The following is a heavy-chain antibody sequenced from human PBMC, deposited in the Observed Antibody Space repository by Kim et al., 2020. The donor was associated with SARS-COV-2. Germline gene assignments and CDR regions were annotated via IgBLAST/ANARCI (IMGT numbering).Heavy chain of an antibody. J-gene: IGHJ5*02. D-gene: IGHD3-16*01. V-gene: IGHV3-23*01. Sequence: YADSQKGRLTISSDNSKNTLYLQMRGLRVDDSAIYYCAKGGFLGSTEMDSWGRGTLVTVST. CDR3: AKGGFLGSTEMDS.